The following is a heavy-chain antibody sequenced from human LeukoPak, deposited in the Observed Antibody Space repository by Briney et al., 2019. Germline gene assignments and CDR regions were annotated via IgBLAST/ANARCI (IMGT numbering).Heavy chain of an antibody. D-gene: IGHD3-22*01. CDR3: ARGQEIGDAFDI. V-gene: IGHV4-34*01. J-gene: IGHJ3*02. CDR2: INHSGST. CDR1: GGSFSGYY. Sequence: PSETLSLTCAVYGGSFSGYYWSWIRQPPGKGLGWIGEINHSGSTNYNPSLKSRVTISVDTSKNQFSLKLSSVTAADTAVYYCARGQEIGDAFDIWGQGTMVTVSS.